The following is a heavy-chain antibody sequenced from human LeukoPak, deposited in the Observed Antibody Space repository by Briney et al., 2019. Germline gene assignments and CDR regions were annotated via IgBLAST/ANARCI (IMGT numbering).Heavy chain of an antibody. Sequence: PSETLSLTCTVSGGSISSGGYYWSWIRQPAGKGLEWIGRIYTSGSTNYNPSLKSRVTMSVDTSKNQFSLKLSSVTAADTAVYYCARVVGQHGSYYVVDWFDPWGQGALVTVSS. CDR2: IYTSGST. J-gene: IGHJ5*02. D-gene: IGHD1-26*01. CDR3: ARVVGQHGSYYVVDWFDP. V-gene: IGHV4-61*02. CDR1: GGSISSGGYY.